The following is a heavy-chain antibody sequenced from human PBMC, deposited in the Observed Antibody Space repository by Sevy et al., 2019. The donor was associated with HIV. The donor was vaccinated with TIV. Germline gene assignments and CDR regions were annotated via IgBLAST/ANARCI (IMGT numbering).Heavy chain of an antibody. V-gene: IGHV3-30*18. CDR3: AKDFTGYNGMDV. D-gene: IGHD3-9*01. J-gene: IGHJ6*02. CDR2: ISYHGRDK. CDR1: GISFTTSG. Sequence: GGSLRLSCVVSGISFTTSGMHWVRQAPGKGLEWVAVISYHGRDKFYAESVKGRSTISRDNSKNMLHLQMNSLRAEDTAVYYCAKDFTGYNGMDVWGQGTKVTVSS.